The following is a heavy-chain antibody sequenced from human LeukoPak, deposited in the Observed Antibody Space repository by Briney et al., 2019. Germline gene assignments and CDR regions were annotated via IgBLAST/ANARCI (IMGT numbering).Heavy chain of an antibody. V-gene: IGHV1-2*02. D-gene: IGHD3-22*01. CDR3: ARDSSVASSGCFFD. J-gene: IGHJ4*02. Sequence: GASVNVSCKASGYTFTGYYMHWVRQAPGQGLEWMGWINPNSGGTNYAQKFQGRVTMTRDTYISTAYMELSRLRSDDTAVYYCARDSSVASSGCFFDWGQGTLVTVSS. CDR2: INPNSGGT. CDR1: GYTFTGYY.